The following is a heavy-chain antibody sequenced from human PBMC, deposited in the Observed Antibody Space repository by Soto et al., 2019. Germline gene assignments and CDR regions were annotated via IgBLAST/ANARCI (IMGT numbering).Heavy chain of an antibody. Sequence: QGQLLQSGDEVKKPGASVRVSCRASGYDFTSYGISWVRQAPGQGLEWVSWISAYNGKRDTAQKFKGRVTITLDTSTDTAHMELGDLTSADTAVYYCARGRIVASIHDAFEIWGQGTMVAVSS. V-gene: IGHV1-18*01. D-gene: IGHD2-21*01. CDR1: GYDFTSYG. J-gene: IGHJ3*02. CDR3: ARGRIVASIHDAFEI. CDR2: ISAYNGKR.